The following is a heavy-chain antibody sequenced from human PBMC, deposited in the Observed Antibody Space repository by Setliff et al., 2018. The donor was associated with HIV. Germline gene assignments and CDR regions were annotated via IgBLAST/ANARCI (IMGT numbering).Heavy chain of an antibody. Sequence: ASVKVSCKASGYTFTNYGISWVRQAPGQGLEWMGWISAYNGNTNYAQKLQDRVTMTTDTSTSTANMELRSLRSDDTAVYYCARILVGVDDAFDIWGQGTMVTVSS. D-gene: IGHD1-26*01. CDR3: ARILVGVDDAFDI. J-gene: IGHJ3*02. V-gene: IGHV1-18*01. CDR1: GYTFTNYG. CDR2: ISAYNGNT.